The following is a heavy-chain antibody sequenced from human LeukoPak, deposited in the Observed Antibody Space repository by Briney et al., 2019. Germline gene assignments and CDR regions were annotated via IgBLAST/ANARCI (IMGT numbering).Heavy chain of an antibody. CDR2: INHSGST. CDR1: GGSFSGYY. Sequence: PSETLSLTCAVYGGSFSGYYWSWIRQPPGKGLEWIGEINHSGSTNYNPSLKSRVTISVDTSKNQFSLKLSSVTAADTAVYYCARVRGSFDYWGQGILVIVSS. V-gene: IGHV4-34*01. D-gene: IGHD3-10*01. CDR3: ARVRGSFDY. J-gene: IGHJ4*02.